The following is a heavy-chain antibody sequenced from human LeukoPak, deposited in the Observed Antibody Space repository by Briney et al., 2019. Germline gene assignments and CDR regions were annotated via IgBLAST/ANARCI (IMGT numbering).Heavy chain of an antibody. CDR2: IYYSGST. D-gene: IGHD6-6*01. J-gene: IGHJ3*02. CDR3: VRCPSPRRRRSFFDM. Sequence: SGTLSLTCAVSGGPISSSIWGRWLRHPPGKALEWSGYIYYSGSTNYNPSLKSVVTISVDTCKSQFSLKRSSVCAADTAVYYCVRCPSPRRRRSFFDMWGQGTMVTV. CDR1: GGPISSSIW. V-gene: IGHV4-4*02.